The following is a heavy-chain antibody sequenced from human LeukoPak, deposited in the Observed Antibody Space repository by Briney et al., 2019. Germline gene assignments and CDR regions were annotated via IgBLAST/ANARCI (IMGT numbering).Heavy chain of an antibody. V-gene: IGHV3-23*01. CDR1: GFTFSSHA. CDR2: ISGSGGST. J-gene: IGHJ5*02. D-gene: IGHD2-2*01. CDR3: AKETREYCSTTSCPDWIDP. Sequence: PGGALRLSCAASGFTFSSHAMNWVRQAPGKGLEWVSGISGSGGSTYYADSVKGRCTIPRDNSKNTLYLQMSSLRVEDTAVYYCAKETREYCSTTSCPDWIDPWGQGTLVTVSS.